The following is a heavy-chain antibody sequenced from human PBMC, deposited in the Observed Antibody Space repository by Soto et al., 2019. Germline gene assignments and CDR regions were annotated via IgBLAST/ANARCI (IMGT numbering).Heavy chain of an antibody. J-gene: IGHJ4*02. D-gene: IGHD5-18*01. CDR3: ARHGAIYSNSWYDFDY. Sequence: SETLSLTCVVSGTSISSTYWWTWVRQAPGKGLEWIGEIYHSGTTNYNPSLKSRVTISVDKSNNQFSLELTSVTAADTAVYYCARHGAIYSNSWYDFDYWGQGTLVT. CDR2: IYHSGTT. CDR1: GTSISSTYW. V-gene: IGHV4-4*02.